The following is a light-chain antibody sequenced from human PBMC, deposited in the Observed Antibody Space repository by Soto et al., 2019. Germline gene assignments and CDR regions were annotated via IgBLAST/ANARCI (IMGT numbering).Light chain of an antibody. CDR2: GAF. V-gene: IGKV3-15*01. J-gene: IGKJ2*01. CDR3: QQYINWPVYT. Sequence: EIVKTQSPATLSVSPGEGATLSCRASQSVGSSLAWYQQKPGQAPRILIYGAFTRVTGIPARFSGSGSGTEFTLTISSLQSEDFAVYYCQQYINWPVYTFGQGTKLEIK. CDR1: QSVGSS.